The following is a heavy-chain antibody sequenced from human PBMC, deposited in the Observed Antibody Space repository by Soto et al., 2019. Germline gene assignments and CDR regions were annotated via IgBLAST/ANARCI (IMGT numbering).Heavy chain of an antibody. CDR1: GGTFSSYA. V-gene: IGHV1-69*12. CDR3: AELNYYGGYSYGYAFDI. J-gene: IGHJ3*02. Sequence: QVQLVQSGAEVKKPGSSVKVSCKASGGTFSSYAISWVRQAPGQGLEWMGGIIPIFGTANYAQKFQGRVTITADESTSTANKELSSLRSEDTVVYYCAELNYYGGYSYGYAFDIWGQGTMVTVSS. D-gene: IGHD5-18*01. CDR2: IIPIFGTA.